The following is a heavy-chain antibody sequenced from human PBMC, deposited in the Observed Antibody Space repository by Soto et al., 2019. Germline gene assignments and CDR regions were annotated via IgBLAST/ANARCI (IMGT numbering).Heavy chain of an antibody. CDR3: SADRPDIGVGWWV. J-gene: IGHJ6*02. V-gene: IGHV1-58*02. D-gene: IGHD2-15*01. CDR1: GSGFISSG. CDR2: IVVASGQT. Sequence: SVKVSCKASGSGFISSGIQWVRQAHGQRLEWIGWIVVASGQTNYAQNFRGRVAITRDTSTATAYIELTGLTSEDTAVYFCSADRPDIGVGWWVWGQGTTVTVS.